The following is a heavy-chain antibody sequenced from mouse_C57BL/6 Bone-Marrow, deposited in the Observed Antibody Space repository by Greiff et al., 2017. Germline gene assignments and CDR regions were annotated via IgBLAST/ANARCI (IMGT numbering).Heavy chain of an antibody. V-gene: IGHV5-4*01. Sequence: EVKVEESGGGLVKPGGSLKLSCAASGFTFSSYAMSWVRQTPEKRLEWVATISDGGSYTYYPDNVQGRFTISRDNAKNNLYLQMSHLKSEDTAMYYCARDGITPYAMDYWGQGTSVTVSS. CDR1: GFTFSSYA. D-gene: IGHD1-1*01. CDR2: ISDGGSYT. CDR3: ARDGITPYAMDY. J-gene: IGHJ4*01.